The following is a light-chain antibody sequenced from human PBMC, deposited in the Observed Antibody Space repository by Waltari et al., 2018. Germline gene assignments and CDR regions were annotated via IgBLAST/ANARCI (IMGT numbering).Light chain of an antibody. Sequence: DIHMTQSPSSLSASVGDTVTITCRASQSISSYLNWYQQKPGKAPKLLIYAASSLQTGVPSRFSGSGSGTDFTLTISSLQPEDFATYYCQQSFSTPRTFGQGTKVEIK. J-gene: IGKJ1*01. V-gene: IGKV1-39*01. CDR1: QSISSY. CDR3: QQSFSTPRT. CDR2: AAS.